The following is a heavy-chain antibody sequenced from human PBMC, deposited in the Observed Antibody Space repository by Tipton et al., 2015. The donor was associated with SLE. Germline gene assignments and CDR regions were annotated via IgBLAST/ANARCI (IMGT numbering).Heavy chain of an antibody. Sequence: LRLSCTVSGGSISSYYWSWIRQPPGKRLEWIGHVHSSGSTNYNPSLKSRVTISLDTSKNQFSLRMTSVTAADTAVYYCATSGYEFLNWFDPWGQGTPVTVSS. CDR2: VHSSGST. V-gene: IGHV4-59*01. D-gene: IGHD5-12*01. CDR3: ATSGYEFLNWFDP. CDR1: GGSISSYY. J-gene: IGHJ5*02.